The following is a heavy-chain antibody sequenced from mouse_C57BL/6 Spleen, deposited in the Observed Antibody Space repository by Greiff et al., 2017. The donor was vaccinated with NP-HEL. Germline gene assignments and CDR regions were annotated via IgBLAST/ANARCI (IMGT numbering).Heavy chain of an antibody. Sequence: QVQLKESGPELVKPGASVKISCKASGYAFSSSWMNWVKQRPGKGLEWIGRIYPGDGDTNYNGKFKGKATLTADKSSSTAYMQLSSLTSEDSAVYFCARCPTVVAEGYFDYWGQGTTLTVSS. D-gene: IGHD1-1*01. CDR1: GYAFSSSW. CDR3: ARCPTVVAEGYFDY. CDR2: IYPGDGDT. J-gene: IGHJ2*01. V-gene: IGHV1-82*01.